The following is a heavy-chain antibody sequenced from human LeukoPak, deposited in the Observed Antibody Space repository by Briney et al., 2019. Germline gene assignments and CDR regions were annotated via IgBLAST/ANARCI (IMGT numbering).Heavy chain of an antibody. CDR1: GASLPSFH. J-gene: IGHJ4*02. CDR2: IYTSGST. V-gene: IGHV4-4*07. Sequence: SEALSLPCDVSGASLPSFHWTWFRQPAGRGMGWIGLIYTSGSTLYNPSLQSRFAMSVDITKNQLSLEVTSVTAADAATYYCARKDGDFWGQGTLVTVSS. CDR3: ARKDGDF.